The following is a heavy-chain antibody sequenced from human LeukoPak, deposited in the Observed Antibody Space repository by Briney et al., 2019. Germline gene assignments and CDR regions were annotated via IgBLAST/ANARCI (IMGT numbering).Heavy chain of an antibody. CDR2: ISSSSSYI. CDR1: GFTFSSYS. V-gene: IGHV3-21*01. J-gene: IGHJ4*02. CDR3: ARDGKGSSGRFLEWFIIGDFDY. D-gene: IGHD3-3*01. Sequence: GGSLRLSCAASGFTFSSYSMNWVRQAPGKGLEWVSSISSSSSYIYYADSVKGRFTISRDNAKNSLYLQMNSPRAEDTAVYYCARDGKGSSGRFLEWFIIGDFDYWGQGTLVTVSS.